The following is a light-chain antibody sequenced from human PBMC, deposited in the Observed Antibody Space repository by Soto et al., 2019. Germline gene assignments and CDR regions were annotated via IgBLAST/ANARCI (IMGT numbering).Light chain of an antibody. CDR2: WAS. CDR3: QQYYTTPRT. V-gene: IGKV4-1*01. CDR1: KSVLDSSNNKDY. J-gene: IGKJ1*01. Sequence: EMEMTQFRQSLALSLCQSSHIRCKSGKSVLDSSNNKDYLTWYQQKPGQPPKLLIYWASTREFGVPDRFSGSGSGTDFTLTISSLQAEDVAVYYCQQYYTTPRTFGHATKVDIK.